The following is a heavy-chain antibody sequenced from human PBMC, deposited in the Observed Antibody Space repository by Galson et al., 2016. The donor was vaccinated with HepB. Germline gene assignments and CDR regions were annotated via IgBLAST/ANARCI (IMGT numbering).Heavy chain of an antibody. J-gene: IGHJ6*02. Sequence: SLRLSCAASGFTFSAYWMSWVRQPPGKGLEWVANIKQDESEKYYAVSVKGRFTISRDNAKNSLYLQMNSLRAEDTAVYYCARDYYDFWSTYVGLYNAMDVWGQGTTVTVSS. CDR1: GFTFSAYW. CDR2: IKQDESEK. D-gene: IGHD3-3*01. CDR3: ARDYYDFWSTYVGLYNAMDV. V-gene: IGHV3-7*01.